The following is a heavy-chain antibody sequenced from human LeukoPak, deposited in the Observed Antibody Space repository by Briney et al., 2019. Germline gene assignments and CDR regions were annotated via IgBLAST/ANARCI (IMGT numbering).Heavy chain of an antibody. J-gene: IGHJ6*02. D-gene: IGHD3-10*01. V-gene: IGHV3-74*01. CDR1: GFSFSSYW. Sequence: AESLRLSCAASGFSFSSYWMHWVRQPPGKGLVWVSRINSDGSSTSYADSVKGRFTISRDNAKNTLYLQMSSLRAEDTAVYYCARVAPLVTMVRGVILSNGYYYYYGMDVWGQGTTVTVSS. CDR3: ARVAPLVTMVRGVILSNGYYYYYGMDV. CDR2: INSDGSST.